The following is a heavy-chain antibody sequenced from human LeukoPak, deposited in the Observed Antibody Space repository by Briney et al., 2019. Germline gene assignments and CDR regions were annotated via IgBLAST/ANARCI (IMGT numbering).Heavy chain of an antibody. CDR2: INPNSGGT. CDR1: GYTFTGYY. J-gene: IGHJ2*01. D-gene: IGHD4-17*01. V-gene: IGHV1-2*04. CDR3: ARDREDGYGDYRYFDL. Sequence: ASVKVSCKASGYTFTGYYMHWVRQAPGQGLEWMGWINPNSGGTNYAQKFQGWVTMTRDTSISTAYMELSRLRSDDTAVYYCARDREDGYGDYRYFDLWGRGTLVTVSS.